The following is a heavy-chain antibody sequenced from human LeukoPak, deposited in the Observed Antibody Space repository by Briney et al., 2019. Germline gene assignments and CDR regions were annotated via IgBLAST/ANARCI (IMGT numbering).Heavy chain of an antibody. V-gene: IGHV4-38-2*01. D-gene: IGHD2/OR15-2a*01. J-gene: IGHJ3*02. CDR3: ARYGLLNISEINGFDI. CDR1: GFTFSDYY. Sequence: GSLRLSCAASGFTFSDYYMSWIRQAPGKGLEWIGSIYYHENTYYNSSLKSRVTISVDTSKNQFSLKLNSVTAADTAVYFCARYGLLNISEINGFDIWGQGTMVTVSS. CDR2: IYYHENT.